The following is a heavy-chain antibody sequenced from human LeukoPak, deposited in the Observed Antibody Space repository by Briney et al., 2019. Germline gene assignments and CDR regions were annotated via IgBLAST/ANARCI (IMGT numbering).Heavy chain of an antibody. CDR3: ARLGHDAR. D-gene: IGHD3-16*01. Sequence: PSETLSFTCTVSGGSISSYYWSWIRQPPGKGLEWIGYIYYSGSTNYNPSLKSRVTISVDTSKNQFSLKLSSVTAADTAVYYCARLGHDARWGQGTLVTVSS. V-gene: IGHV4-59*01. CDR1: GGSISSYY. J-gene: IGHJ4*02. CDR2: IYYSGST.